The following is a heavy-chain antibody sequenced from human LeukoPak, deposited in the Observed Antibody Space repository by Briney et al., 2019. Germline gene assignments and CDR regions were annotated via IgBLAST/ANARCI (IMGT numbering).Heavy chain of an antibody. CDR2: IIPIFGTA. J-gene: IGHJ3*02. CDR1: GGTFSSYA. CDR3: ARGVVIDAFDI. D-gene: IGHD2-21*01. V-gene: IGHV1-69*13. Sequence: SVKISCKASGGTFSSYAISWVRQAPGQGLEWMGGIIPIFGTANYAQRFQGRVTITADESTSTAYMELSSLRSEDTAVYYCARGVVIDAFDIWGQGTMVTVSS.